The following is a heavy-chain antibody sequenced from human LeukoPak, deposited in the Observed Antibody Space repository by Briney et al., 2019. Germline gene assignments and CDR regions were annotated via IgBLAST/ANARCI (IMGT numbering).Heavy chain of an antibody. J-gene: IGHJ1*01. V-gene: IGHV1-46*01. CDR2: INPSGGSA. CDR3: ARDSCSTTASCYSEYFPH. D-gene: IGHD2-15*01. CDR1: GYTFTSYY. Sequence: GASVKVSCKASGYTFTSYYMHWVRQAPGQGLEWMGIINPSGGSASYAQKFQGRITMTRDTSTSTIYMELSSLRSEDTAVYYCARDSCSTTASCYSEYFPHWGQGTLVTVSS.